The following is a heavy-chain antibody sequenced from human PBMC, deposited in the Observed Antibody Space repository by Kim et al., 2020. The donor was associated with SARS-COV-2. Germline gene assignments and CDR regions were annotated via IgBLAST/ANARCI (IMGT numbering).Heavy chain of an antibody. J-gene: IGHJ6*03. Sequence: GGSLRLSCAASGFTFSSYAMSWVRQAPGKGLEWVSAISGSGGSTYYADSVKGRFTISRDNSKNTLYLQMNSLRAEDTAVYYCAKETADLSRYPYYDFWSGYYGNYYYYYYMDVWGKGTTVTVSS. CDR1: GFTFSSYA. D-gene: IGHD3-3*01. V-gene: IGHV3-23*01. CDR2: ISGSGGST. CDR3: AKETADLSRYPYYDFWSGYYGNYYYYYYMDV.